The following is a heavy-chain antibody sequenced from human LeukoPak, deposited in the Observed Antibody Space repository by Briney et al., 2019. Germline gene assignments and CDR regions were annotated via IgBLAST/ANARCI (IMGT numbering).Heavy chain of an antibody. V-gene: IGHV3-9*01. CDR2: ISWNSGSI. D-gene: IGHD3-10*01. Sequence: GGSLRLSCAASGFTFDDYAMHWVRQAPGKGLEWDSGISWNSGSIGYADSVKGRFTISRDNAKNSLYLQMNSLRAEDTALYYCAKDRGFGELFGGFDYWGQGTLVTVSS. CDR3: AKDRGFGELFGGFDY. CDR1: GFTFDDYA. J-gene: IGHJ4*02.